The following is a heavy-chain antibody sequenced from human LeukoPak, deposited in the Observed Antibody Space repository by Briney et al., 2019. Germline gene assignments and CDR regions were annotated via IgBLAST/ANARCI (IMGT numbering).Heavy chain of an antibody. Sequence: ASVKVSCKVSGYTLTELSMHWVRQAPGKGLEWMGGFDPEDGETIYAQKFQGRVTMTEDTSTDTAYMELSSLRSEDTAVYYCARDNSVGDIAWWFDPWGQGTLVTVSS. CDR3: ARDNSVGDIAWWFDP. CDR1: GYTLTELS. V-gene: IGHV1-24*01. CDR2: FDPEDGET. D-gene: IGHD3-16*02. J-gene: IGHJ5*02.